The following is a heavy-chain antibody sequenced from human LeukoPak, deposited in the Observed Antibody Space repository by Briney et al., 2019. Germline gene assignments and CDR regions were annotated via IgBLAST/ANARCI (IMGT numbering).Heavy chain of an antibody. CDR2: INSDGSST. CDR1: GFIFSSYW. V-gene: IGHV3-74*01. CDR3: AREILVGQHLVAIFDY. D-gene: IGHD6-13*01. Sequence: GGSLRLSCAASGFIFSSYWIHWVRQVPGKGLVCVSRINSDGSSTRYADSVKGRFTISRDNAKNTVYLQMNSLRAEDTAVYYCAREILVGQHLVAIFDYWGQGTLVTVSS. J-gene: IGHJ4*02.